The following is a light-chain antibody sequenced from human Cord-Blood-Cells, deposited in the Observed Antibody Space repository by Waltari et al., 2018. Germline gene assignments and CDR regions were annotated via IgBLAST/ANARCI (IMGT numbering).Light chain of an antibody. Sequence: DIQMTQSPSTLSASVGARVTITCRASQSISSWLAWYQQKPGKAPKLLIYKASSLDSGVPSRFSGSGAGTEFTLTISSLQPDDFATYYCQQYNSYSQTFGQGTKVEIK. J-gene: IGKJ1*01. CDR3: QQYNSYSQT. V-gene: IGKV1-5*03. CDR2: KAS. CDR1: QSISSW.